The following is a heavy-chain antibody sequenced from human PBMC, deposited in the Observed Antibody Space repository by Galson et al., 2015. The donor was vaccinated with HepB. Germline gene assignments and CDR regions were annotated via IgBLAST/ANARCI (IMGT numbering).Heavy chain of an antibody. Sequence: SVKVSCKVSGYTLTELSMHWVRQAPGKGLEWMGGFDPEDGETIYAQKFQGRITMTEDTSTDTAYMELSSLRSEDTAVYYCATGGYSGSYHVNYYYGMDVWGQGTTVTVSS. CDR3: ATGGYSGSYHVNYYYGMDV. CDR2: FDPEDGET. CDR1: GYTLTELS. J-gene: IGHJ6*02. D-gene: IGHD1-26*01. V-gene: IGHV1-24*01.